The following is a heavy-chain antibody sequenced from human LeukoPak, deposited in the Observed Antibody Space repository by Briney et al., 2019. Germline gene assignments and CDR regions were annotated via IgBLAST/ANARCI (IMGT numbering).Heavy chain of an antibody. V-gene: IGHV1-8*02. D-gene: IGHD6-13*01. CDR3: ARGFRSSSWPTGSPFGY. CDR2: MNPNSGNT. CDR1: GYTFTSYD. J-gene: IGHJ4*02. Sequence: ASVKDSCKASGYTFTSYDINWVQQATGQGLEWMGWMNPNSGNTGYAQKFQGRVTMTRNTSISTAYMELSSLRSEDTAVYYCARGFRSSSWPTGSPFGYWGQGTLVTVSS.